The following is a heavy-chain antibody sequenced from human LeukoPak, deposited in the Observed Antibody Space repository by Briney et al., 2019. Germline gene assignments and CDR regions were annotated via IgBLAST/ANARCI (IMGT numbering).Heavy chain of an antibody. CDR2: IYYSGSS. CDR3: ARDRWVQKSTVVVPAASFDF. CDR1: GVSISSGGYY. D-gene: IGHD2-2*01. V-gene: IGHV4-31*03. J-gene: IGHJ4*02. Sequence: SQTLSLTCTVSGVSISSGGYYCRWIRQHPGKGLEWIGYIYYSGSSYYNPSLKSRVTMSVDTSKNQFSLKLRSVTAADTAVYYCARDRWVQKSTVVVPAASFDFWGQGILVTVCS.